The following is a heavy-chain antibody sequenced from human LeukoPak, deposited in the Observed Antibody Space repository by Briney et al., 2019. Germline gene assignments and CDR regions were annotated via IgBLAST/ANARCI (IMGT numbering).Heavy chain of an antibody. CDR1: GFTFSSYR. J-gene: IGHJ5*02. D-gene: IGHD5-12*01. Sequence: PGGSLRLSCAASGFTFSSYRMNWVRQAPGKGLEWVANIKQDGSEKYYVDSVKGRFTISRDNAKNSLYLQMNSLRAEDTAVYYCARDDHSGYDSSHWFDPWGQGTLVTVSS. V-gene: IGHV3-7*01. CDR2: IKQDGSEK. CDR3: ARDDHSGYDSSHWFDP.